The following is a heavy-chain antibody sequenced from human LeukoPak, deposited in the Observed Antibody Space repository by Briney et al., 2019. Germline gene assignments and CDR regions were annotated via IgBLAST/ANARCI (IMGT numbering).Heavy chain of an antibody. CDR3: ARFRKYSSSYLDY. Sequence: GGSLRLSCAASGFTVSSNYMSWVRQAPGKGLEWVSVIYSGGSTYYADSVKGRFTISRDNSKNTLYLQMNSLRAEDTAVYYCARFRKYSSSYLDYWGQGTLVTVSS. J-gene: IGHJ4*02. D-gene: IGHD6-6*01. V-gene: IGHV3-53*01. CDR1: GFTVSSNY. CDR2: IYSGGST.